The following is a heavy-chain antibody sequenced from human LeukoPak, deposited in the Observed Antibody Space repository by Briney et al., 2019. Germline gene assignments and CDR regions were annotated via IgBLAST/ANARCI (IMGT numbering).Heavy chain of an antibody. Sequence: GGSLRLSCAASGFTFSNYAMSWVRQAPGKGLEWVSAISGGVGSTYYADSVKARFTISRDHSKNTLYMQMNSLRAEDTALYYCAKDYYGSGSYSDPHYYYGMDVWGQGTTVTVSS. CDR3: AKDYYGSGSYSDPHYYYGMDV. D-gene: IGHD3-10*01. CDR2: ISGGVGST. J-gene: IGHJ6*02. V-gene: IGHV3-23*01. CDR1: GFTFSNYA.